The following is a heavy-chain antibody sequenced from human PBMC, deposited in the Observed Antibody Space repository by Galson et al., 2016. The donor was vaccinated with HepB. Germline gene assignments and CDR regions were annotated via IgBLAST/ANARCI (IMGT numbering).Heavy chain of an antibody. D-gene: IGHD6-19*01. CDR3: ARASRMEPYTSGWYFFDS. J-gene: IGHJ4*02. V-gene: IGHV4-39*06. CDR2: ISYSGSA. Sequence: SETLSLTCTVSGDSVTNSPFHWAWIRQPAGKGLEWIGTISYSGSAYYNSSLKSRLSISIDPSNNQFPLMLSSVTAADTAMYFCARASRMEPYTSGWYFFDSWGQGILVTVS. CDR1: GDSVTNSPFH.